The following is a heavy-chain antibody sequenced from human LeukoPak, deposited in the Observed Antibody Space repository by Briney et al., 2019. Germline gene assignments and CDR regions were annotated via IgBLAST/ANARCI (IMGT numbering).Heavy chain of an antibody. V-gene: IGHV1-8*01. J-gene: IGHJ4*02. Sequence: ASVKVSCKASGYTFTSYDINWVRQATGQGLEWMGWMNPNSGNTGYAQKFQGRVTMTRNTSISTAYMELSSLRSEDTAVYYCAGGYDSSGYYLDGGQEPRVTVSS. CDR1: GYTFTSYD. CDR3: AGGYDSSGYYLD. D-gene: IGHD3-22*01. CDR2: MNPNSGNT.